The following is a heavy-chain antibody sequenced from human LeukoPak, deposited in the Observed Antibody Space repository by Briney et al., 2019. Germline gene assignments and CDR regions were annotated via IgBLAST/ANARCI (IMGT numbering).Heavy chain of an antibody. J-gene: IGHJ4*02. D-gene: IGHD3-16*02. CDR2: ISYDGSNK. CDR3: ARAYRGLDY. CDR1: GFTFSSSG. V-gene: IGHV3-30*03. Sequence: GGSLRLSCAASGFTFSSSGMHWVRQAPGKGLEWVAVISYDGSNKYYADSVKGRFTISRDNSKNTLYLQMNSLRAEDTAVYYCARAYRGLDYWGQGTLVTVSS.